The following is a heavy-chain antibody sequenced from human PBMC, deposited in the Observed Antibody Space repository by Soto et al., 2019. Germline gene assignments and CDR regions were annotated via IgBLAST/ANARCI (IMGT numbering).Heavy chain of an antibody. J-gene: IGHJ5*02. D-gene: IGHD5-18*01. CDR2: FDPEDGET. Sequence: ASVKVSCKVSGYTLTELSMHWVRQAPGKGLEWMGGFDPEDGETIYAQKFQGRVTMTEDTSTDTAYMELSSLRSEDTAVYYCATDLGRGYSYGYMSWGQGTLVTVSS. CDR1: GYTLTELS. V-gene: IGHV1-24*01. CDR3: ATDLGRGYSYGYMS.